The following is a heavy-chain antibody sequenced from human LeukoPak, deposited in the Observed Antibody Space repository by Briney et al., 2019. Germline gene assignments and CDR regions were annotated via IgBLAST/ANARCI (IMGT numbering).Heavy chain of an antibody. D-gene: IGHD1-26*01. J-gene: IGHJ3*02. CDR2: INPSGGST. CDR3: ARVESWEHSGSSQDAFDI. CDR1: GYTFTSYY. V-gene: IGHV1-46*01. Sequence: ASVKVSCKASGYTFTSYYMHWVRQAPGQGLEWMGIINPSGGSTSYAQKFQGRVTMTRDMSTSTVYMALSSLSSDDTAVYFCARVESWEHSGSSQDAFDIWGQGTMVTVSS.